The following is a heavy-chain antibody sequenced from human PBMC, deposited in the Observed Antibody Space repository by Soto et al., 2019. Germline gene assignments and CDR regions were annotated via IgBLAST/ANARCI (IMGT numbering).Heavy chain of an antibody. Sequence: EEQLLESGGGVEQPGGSLRLSCAASGFTFSSYAMSWVRQAPGKGLEWVSSISGSGGNTYYADSVKGRFTISRDNSKNTLYLQMNSLRAEDTAVYYCAKSAARPYYYYGMDVRGQGTTVTVSS. D-gene: IGHD6-6*01. CDR2: ISGSGGNT. J-gene: IGHJ6*02. CDR3: AKSAARPYYYYGMDV. CDR1: GFTFSSYA. V-gene: IGHV3-23*01.